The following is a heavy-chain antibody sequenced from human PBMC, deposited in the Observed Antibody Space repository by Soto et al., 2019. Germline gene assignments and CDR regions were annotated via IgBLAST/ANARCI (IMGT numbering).Heavy chain of an antibody. CDR2: INPNSGVA. J-gene: IGHJ6*02. Sequence: QVQLVQSGAEVRKSGASVRVSCKASGYTFNDYGISWVRQAPGQGLEWMGWINPNSGVANYAQNLQGRVTMTRDTSISTVYMELSKMRSEDTTVYYCARQGSGSEYPQYFYYGMDVWGQGTTVAASS. CDR3: ARQGSGSEYPQYFYYGMDV. V-gene: IGHV1-2*02. CDR1: GYTFNDYG. D-gene: IGHD5-12*01.